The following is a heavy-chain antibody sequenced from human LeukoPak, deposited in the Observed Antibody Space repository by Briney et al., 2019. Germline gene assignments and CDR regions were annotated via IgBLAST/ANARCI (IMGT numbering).Heavy chain of an antibody. J-gene: IGHJ4*02. CDR2: ISGSGGST. V-gene: IGHV3-23*01. CDR1: GFTFSSYA. CDR3: AKDNRYSSGWYDY. Sequence: GGSLRLSCAAPGFTFSSYAMSWVRKAPGKGLEWVSAISGSGGSTYYADSVKGRFTISRDNSKNTLYLQMNSLRAEDTAVYYCAKDNRYSSGWYDYWGQGTLVTVSS. D-gene: IGHD6-19*01.